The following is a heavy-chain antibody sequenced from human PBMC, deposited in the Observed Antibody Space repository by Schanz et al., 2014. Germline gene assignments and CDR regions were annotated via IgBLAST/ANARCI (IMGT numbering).Heavy chain of an antibody. CDR2: IGTAGDT. CDR1: GFTFSSYD. D-gene: IGHD2-15*01. Sequence: EVQLVESGGGLVQPGGSLRLSCAASGFTFSSYDMHWVRQATGKGLEWVSAIGTAGDTYYPGSVKGRFTISREKAKNSLYLQLNSLRAGDTAVYYCARGEGGYCSGGSCYEWFDPWGQGTLVTVSS. V-gene: IGHV3-13*01. J-gene: IGHJ5*02. CDR3: ARGEGGYCSGGSCYEWFDP.